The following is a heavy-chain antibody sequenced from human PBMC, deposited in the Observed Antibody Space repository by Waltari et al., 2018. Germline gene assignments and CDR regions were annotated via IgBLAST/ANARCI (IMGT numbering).Heavy chain of an antibody. CDR3: ASTIV. V-gene: IGHV3-7*01. CDR2: INGDGNVK. J-gene: IGHJ4*02. CDR1: GFTFTNYW. Sequence: EVQLVESGGGVVQSGGSLRLSCAASGFTFTNYWMSWVRQAPGKGLEWLANINGDGNVKNYVDSVKGRFTISRDNAKNSLSLQMDTLRDEDTAVYYCASTIVRGQGAPVTVSS. D-gene: IGHD2-21*01.